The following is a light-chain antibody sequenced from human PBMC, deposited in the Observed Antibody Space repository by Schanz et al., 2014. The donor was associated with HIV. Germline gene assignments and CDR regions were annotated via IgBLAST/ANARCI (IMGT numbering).Light chain of an antibody. CDR1: QYVSGNF. V-gene: IGKV3D-20*01. CDR3: QQYGGSPT. CDR2: DTS. Sequence: EIVLTQSPATLSLSPGERATLSCGASQYVSGNFGAWYQQKPGLAPRLLIYDTSTRAAGIPDRFSGSGSGSAFTLIISRLEPADMAVYYCQQYGGSPTFGQGTKVEIK. J-gene: IGKJ1*01.